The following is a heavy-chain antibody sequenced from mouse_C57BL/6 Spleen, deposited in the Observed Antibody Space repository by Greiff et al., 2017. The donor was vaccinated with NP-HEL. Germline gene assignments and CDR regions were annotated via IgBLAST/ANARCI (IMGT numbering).Heavy chain of an antibody. D-gene: IGHD2-3*01. CDR1: GFNITDDY. V-gene: IGHV14-4*01. J-gene: IGHJ3*01. Sequence: EVQLQQSGAELVRPGASVKLSCTASGFNITDDYMHWVKQRPEQGLEWIGWIDPENGDTEYASKFQGKATITADTSSNTAYLQLSSLTSEDTAVYYCTSDGYLPWFAYWGQGTLVTVSA. CDR3: TSDGYLPWFAY. CDR2: IDPENGDT.